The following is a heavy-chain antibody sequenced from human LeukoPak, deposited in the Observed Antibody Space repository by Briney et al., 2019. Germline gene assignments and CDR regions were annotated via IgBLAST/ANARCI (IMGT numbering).Heavy chain of an antibody. CDR2: NIPIFGTA. CDR3: ARVPLHDDSGHYYPH. CDR1: GGTFSSYA. V-gene: IGHV1-69*13. Sequence: GASVKVSCKASGGTFSSYAISWVRQAPGQGLEWMGGNIPIFGTANYAQKFQGRVTITADESTSTAYMELSSLRSEDTAVYYCARVPLHDDSGHYYPHWGQGTLVTVSS. D-gene: IGHD3-22*01. J-gene: IGHJ1*01.